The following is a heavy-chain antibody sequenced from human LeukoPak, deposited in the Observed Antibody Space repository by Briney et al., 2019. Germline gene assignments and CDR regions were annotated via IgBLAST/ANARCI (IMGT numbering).Heavy chain of an antibody. V-gene: IGHV1-2*04. CDR3: ARSQYSSSWYDY. CDR1: GYTFTGYY. D-gene: IGHD6-13*01. Sequence: ASVKVSCKASGYTFTGYYMHWVRQAPGQGLEWMGWINPNSGGTNYAQKFQGWVTMTRDTSISTAYKELSRLRSDDTAVYYCARSQYSSSWYDYWGQGTLVTVSS. J-gene: IGHJ4*02. CDR2: INPNSGGT.